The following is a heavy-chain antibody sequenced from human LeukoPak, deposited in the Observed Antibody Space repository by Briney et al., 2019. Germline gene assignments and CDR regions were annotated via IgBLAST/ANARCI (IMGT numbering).Heavy chain of an antibody. J-gene: IGHJ4*02. Sequence: SVKVSCKASGGTFSSYAISWVRQAPGQGLEWMGGIIPIFGTANYAQKFQGRVTITAGESTSTAYMELSSLRSEDTAVYYCARIRYYYDSSGYYYYFDYWGQGTLVTVSS. CDR2: IIPIFGTA. V-gene: IGHV1-69*01. CDR3: ARIRYYYDSSGYYYYFDY. CDR1: GGTFSSYA. D-gene: IGHD3-22*01.